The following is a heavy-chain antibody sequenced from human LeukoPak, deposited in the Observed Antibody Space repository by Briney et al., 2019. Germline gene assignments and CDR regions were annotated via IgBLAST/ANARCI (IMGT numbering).Heavy chain of an antibody. CDR1: GYTFTSYG. J-gene: IGHJ4*02. CDR3: ARNSDFWSGYCTSGFDY. D-gene: IGHD3-3*01. Sequence: ASVKVSCKASGYTFTSYGISWVRQAPGQGLEWMGWISAYNGNTNYAQKLQGRITMTTDTSTSTAYMELRSLRSDDTAVYYCARNSDFWSGYCTSGFDYWGQGTLVTDSS. V-gene: IGHV1-18*01. CDR2: ISAYNGNT.